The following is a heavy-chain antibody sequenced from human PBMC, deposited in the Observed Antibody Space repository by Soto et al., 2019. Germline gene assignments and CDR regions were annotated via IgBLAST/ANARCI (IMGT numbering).Heavy chain of an antibody. J-gene: IGHJ4*02. V-gene: IGHV4-34*01. CDR1: GGSFSGYY. CDR2: INHSGST. D-gene: IGHD3-3*01. CDR3: ARRGRGGTFDY. Sequence: SETLSLTCAVYGGSFSGYYWSWIRQPPGKGLEWIGEINHSGSTNYNPSLKSRVTISVDTSKNQFSLKLSSVTAADTAVYYCARRGRGGTFDYWGQGTLVTVSS.